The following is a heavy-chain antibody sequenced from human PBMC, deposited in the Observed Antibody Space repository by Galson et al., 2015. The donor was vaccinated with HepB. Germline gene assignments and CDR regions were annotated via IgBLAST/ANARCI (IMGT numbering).Heavy chain of an antibody. CDR1: GFTFSSYS. D-gene: IGHD3-16*02. CDR3: ARAGGITFGGVIVRGGDY. CDR2: ISSSSSTI. V-gene: IGHV3-48*04. J-gene: IGHJ4*02. Sequence: SLRLSCAASGFTFSSYSMNWVRQAPGKGLEWVSYISSSSSTIYYADSVKGRFTISRDNAKNSLYLQMNSLRAEDTAVYYCARAGGITFGGVIVRGGDYWGQGTLVTVSS.